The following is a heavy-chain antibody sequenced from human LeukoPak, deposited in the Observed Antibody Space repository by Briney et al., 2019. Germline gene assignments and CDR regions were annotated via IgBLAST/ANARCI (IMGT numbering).Heavy chain of an antibody. Sequence: PSETLSLTCTVSGGSITSSSDYWGWIRQPPGKGLEWIGEIHRSGSPNYNPSLQSRVTISIDRSRNQIALELSSVTAADTAVYYCAREILGGFNPGAYWGQGTLVTVSS. D-gene: IGHD1-14*01. CDR3: AREILGGFNPGAY. V-gene: IGHV4-39*06. CDR1: GGSITSSSDY. J-gene: IGHJ4*02. CDR2: IHRSGSP.